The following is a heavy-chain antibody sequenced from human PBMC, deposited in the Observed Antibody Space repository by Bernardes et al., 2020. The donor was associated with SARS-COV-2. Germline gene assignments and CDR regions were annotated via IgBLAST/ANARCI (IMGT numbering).Heavy chain of an antibody. Sequence: SETLSLTCTVSGGSISSSSYYWGWIRQPPGKGLEWIGSIYYSGSTYYNPSLKSRVTISVDTSKNQFSLKLSSVTAADTAVYYCAREKLETYYDFWSGYSRSTFDYWGQGTLVTVSS. J-gene: IGHJ4*02. CDR3: AREKLETYYDFWSGYSRSTFDY. CDR2: IYYSGST. CDR1: GGSISSSSYY. V-gene: IGHV4-39*07. D-gene: IGHD3-3*01.